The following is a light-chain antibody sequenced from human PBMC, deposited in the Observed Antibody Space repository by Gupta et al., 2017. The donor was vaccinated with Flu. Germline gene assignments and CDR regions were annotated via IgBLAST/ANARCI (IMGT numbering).Light chain of an antibody. CDR3: NYDTNTNNIVI. V-gene: IGLV2-14*01. J-gene: IGLJ2*01. CDR1: GSGIGGCKY. CDR2: EVS. Sequence: TGSGSGIGGCKYVCWYHQHPGGAPKRRWFEVSTRHSVVATRFSGTKAGNTASIKITGVHAEDEADYYCNYDTNTNNIVIFGGGTKLTVL.